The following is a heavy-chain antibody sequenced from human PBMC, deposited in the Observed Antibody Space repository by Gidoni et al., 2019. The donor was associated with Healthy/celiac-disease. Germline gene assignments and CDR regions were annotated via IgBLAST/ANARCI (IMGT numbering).Heavy chain of an antibody. V-gene: IGHV4-31*03. J-gene: IGHJ1*01. CDR2: IYYSGST. Sequence: QVQLQESGPGLVKPSQTLSLTCTVSGGSISSGGYYWSWIRQHPGKGLEWIGYIYYSGSTYYNPSLNSRVTISVDTSKNRFSLTLSSVTAADTAVYYCARSSGSYYGEASFQHWGQGTLVTVSS. D-gene: IGHD1-26*01. CDR1: GGSISSGGYY. CDR3: ARSSGSYYGEASFQH.